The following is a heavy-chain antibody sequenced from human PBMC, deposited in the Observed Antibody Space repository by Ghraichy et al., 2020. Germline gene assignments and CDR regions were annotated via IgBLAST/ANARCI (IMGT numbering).Heavy chain of an antibody. CDR2: IYYSGST. CDR3: ARGRNYLYDFWTSLDYYYYGMDV. D-gene: IGHD3-3*01. J-gene: IGHJ6*02. V-gene: IGHV4-59*01. Sequence: ESLNISCTVSGCSISSYYWSWIRQPPGKGLEWIGYIYYSGSTNYNPSLKSRVTISVDTSKNQFSLKRSSVTAADTAVYYCARGRNYLYDFWTSLDYYYYGMDVWSQGTTVTVSS. CDR1: GCSISSYY.